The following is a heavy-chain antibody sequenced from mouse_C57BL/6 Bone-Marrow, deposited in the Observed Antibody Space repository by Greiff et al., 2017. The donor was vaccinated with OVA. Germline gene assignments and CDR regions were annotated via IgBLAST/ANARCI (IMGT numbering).Heavy chain of an antibody. CDR1: GFTFSDFY. D-gene: IGHD4-1*01. J-gene: IGHJ4*01. Sequence: EVKLQESGGGLVQSGRSLRLSCATSGFTFSDFYMEWVRQAPGKGLEWIAASRNKANDYTTEYSASVKGRFIVSRDTSQSILYLQMNALRAEDTAIYYCARISWGYAMDYWGQGTSVTVSS. CDR3: ARISWGYAMDY. CDR2: SRNKANDYTT. V-gene: IGHV7-1*01.